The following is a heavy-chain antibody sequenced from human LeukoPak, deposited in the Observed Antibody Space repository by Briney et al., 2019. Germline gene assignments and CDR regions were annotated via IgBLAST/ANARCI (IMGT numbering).Heavy chain of an antibody. CDR3: ASCGRYCSSTSCLDY. V-gene: IGHV3-74*01. Sequence: GSLRLSCAASGFTFSSYWMHWVRQAPGKGLVWVSRINSDGSSTSYADSVKGRFTISRDNAKNTLYLQMNSLRAEDTAVYYCASCGRYCSSTSCLDYWGQGTLVTVSS. CDR2: INSDGSST. D-gene: IGHD2-2*01. J-gene: IGHJ4*02. CDR1: GFTFSSYW.